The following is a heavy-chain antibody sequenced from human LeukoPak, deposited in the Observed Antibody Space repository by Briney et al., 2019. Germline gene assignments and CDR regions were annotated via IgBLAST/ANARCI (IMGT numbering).Heavy chain of an antibody. CDR3: ARGRYYDSSGYRPYYYYYYMDV. CDR1: GGSISDYY. V-gene: IGHV4-59*01. D-gene: IGHD3-22*01. J-gene: IGHJ6*03. CDR2: IYYSGST. Sequence: SETLSLTCTVSGGSISDYYWSWIRQPPGMGLEWIGYIYYSGSTKYDPSLRSRVTISVDTSKNQFSLKVNSVTAADTAVYYCARGRYYDSSGYRPYYYYYYMDVWGKGTTVTVSS.